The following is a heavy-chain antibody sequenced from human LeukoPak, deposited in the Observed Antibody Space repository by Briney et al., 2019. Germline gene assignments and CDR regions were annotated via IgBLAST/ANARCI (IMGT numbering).Heavy chain of an antibody. J-gene: IGHJ6*02. CDR1: GFTIASLS. D-gene: IGHD3-10*01. CDR2: FDCEDGET. CDR3: ATVEINGAGPIYYYYGMDV. Sequence: SAQVSCHVCGFTIASLSMHWTRQAPGKGQEWMGGFDCEDGETIYEKKFQGRVTMTEDTSTDTAYMELSRLRSEDTAVYYCATVEINGAGPIYYYYGMDVWGQGTTVTVSS. V-gene: IGHV1-24*01.